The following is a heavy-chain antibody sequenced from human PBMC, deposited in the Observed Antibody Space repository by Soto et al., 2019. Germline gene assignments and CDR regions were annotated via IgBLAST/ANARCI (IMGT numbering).Heavy chain of an antibody. V-gene: IGHV1-2*02. CDR2: INPQTGGT. CDR1: GYTFTGYY. Sequence: GASVKVSCKASGYTFTGYYIHWAREAPGQGLEWMGWINPQTGGTSCAQKFQGRVTLSRDTSINTAYLELSRLTFDDAAVYFCARERYQVISDGMDVWGQGTTVTVSS. CDR3: ARERYQVISDGMDV. D-gene: IGHD2-2*01. J-gene: IGHJ6*02.